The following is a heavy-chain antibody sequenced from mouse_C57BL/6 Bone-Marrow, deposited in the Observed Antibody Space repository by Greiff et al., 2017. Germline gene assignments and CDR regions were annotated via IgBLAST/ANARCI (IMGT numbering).Heavy chain of an antibody. Sequence: EVQLVESGPGLAKPSQTLSLTCSVTGYSITSDYWNWIRKFPGNKLEYMGYISYSGSTYYNPSLKSRISIIRDTSKNQYYLQLNSVTTEDTATNYCARSDYGSSYWYFDVWGKGTTVTVSS. CDR2: ISYSGST. D-gene: IGHD1-1*01. CDR3: ARSDYGSSYWYFDV. CDR1: GYSITSDY. V-gene: IGHV3-8*01. J-gene: IGHJ1*03.